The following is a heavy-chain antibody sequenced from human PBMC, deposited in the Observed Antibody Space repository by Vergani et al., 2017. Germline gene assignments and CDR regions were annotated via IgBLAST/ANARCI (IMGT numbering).Heavy chain of an antibody. CDR2: INHSGST. CDR1: GGSFSGYY. V-gene: IGHV4-34*01. J-gene: IGHJ4*02. Sequence: QVQLQQWGAGLLKPSETLSLTCAVYGGSFSGYYWSWIRQPPGKGLEWIGEINHSGSTNYNPSLKSRVTISVDTSKNQFSLKLGSVTAADTTLYYCARGHWVRRFLEWIYYFDYWGQGTLVTVSS. D-gene: IGHD3-3*01. CDR3: ARGHWVRRFLEWIYYFDY.